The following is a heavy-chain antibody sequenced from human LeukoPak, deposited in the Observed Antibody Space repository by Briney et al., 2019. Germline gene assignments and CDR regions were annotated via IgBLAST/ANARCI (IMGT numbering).Heavy chain of an antibody. D-gene: IGHD1-26*01. CDR2: ISAYNGNT. Sequence: ASVKVSCKASGYTFTSYGISWVRQAPGQGLEWMGWISAYNGNTNYAQKLQGRVTMTTDTSTSTAYMELRSLRSDDTAVYYCARVFSGWELLEYYFDYWGQGTLVTVSS. CDR1: GYTFTSYG. J-gene: IGHJ4*02. V-gene: IGHV1-18*01. CDR3: ARVFSGWELLEYYFDY.